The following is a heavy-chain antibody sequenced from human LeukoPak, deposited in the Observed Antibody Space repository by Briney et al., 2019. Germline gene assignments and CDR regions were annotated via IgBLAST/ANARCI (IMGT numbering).Heavy chain of an antibody. Sequence: GGSLRLSCAASGFTFDDYAMHWVRQAPGKGLEWVSGISWNSGSIGYADSVKGRFTISRDNAKNSLYLQMNGLRAEDMALYYCAKDMRNHYGSGSLDYWGQGTLVTVSS. CDR2: ISWNSGSI. J-gene: IGHJ4*02. V-gene: IGHV3-9*03. CDR3: AKDMRNHYGSGSLDY. CDR1: GFTFDDYA. D-gene: IGHD3-10*01.